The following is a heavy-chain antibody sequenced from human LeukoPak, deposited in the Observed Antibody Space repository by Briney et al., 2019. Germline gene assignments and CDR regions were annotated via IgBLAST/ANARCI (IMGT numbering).Heavy chain of an antibody. CDR1: GFTFSSYA. CDR3: AKSHCLRFLEWLPKSENNWFDP. V-gene: IGHV3-23*01. D-gene: IGHD3-3*01. CDR2: ISGSGGST. J-gene: IGHJ5*02. Sequence: QTGGSLRLSCAASGFTFSSYAMSWVRQAPGKGLEWVSAISGSGGSTYYADSVKGRFTISRDNSKNTLYLQMNSLRAEDTAVYYCAKSHCLRFLEWLPKSENNWFDPWGQGTLVTVSS.